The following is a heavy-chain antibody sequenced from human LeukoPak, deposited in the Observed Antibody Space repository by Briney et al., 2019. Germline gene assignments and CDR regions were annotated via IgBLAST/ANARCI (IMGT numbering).Heavy chain of an antibody. Sequence: GESLKISCQASGYNFTNYWIAWVRQMPGKGLEWVGIIYPGASDTIYSPSFQGHVTISTDKSISAAYLQWSSLKASASAMDFCARTAKGTVSGVWYFDLWGRGTLVTVSS. CDR2: IYPGASDT. V-gene: IGHV5-51*01. CDR1: GYNFTNYW. J-gene: IGHJ2*01. CDR3: ARTAKGTVSGVWYFDL. D-gene: IGHD4-17*01.